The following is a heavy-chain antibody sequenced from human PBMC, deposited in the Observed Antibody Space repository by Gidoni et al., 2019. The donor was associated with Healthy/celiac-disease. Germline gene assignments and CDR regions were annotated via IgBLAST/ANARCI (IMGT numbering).Heavy chain of an antibody. J-gene: IGHJ4*02. D-gene: IGHD6-13*01. V-gene: IGHV4-61*02. CDR2: IYTSGST. CDR3: AGDGSTGYSSSPDY. Sequence: QVQLQESGPGLVKPSQTLSPPSTASGGSISSGSYYWSWTRQPAGKGLEWIGRIYTSGSTNYNPSLKSRVTITVDTSKNQFSLKLSSVTAADPAVYYCAGDGSTGYSSSPDYWGQGTLVTVSS. CDR1: GGSISSGSYY.